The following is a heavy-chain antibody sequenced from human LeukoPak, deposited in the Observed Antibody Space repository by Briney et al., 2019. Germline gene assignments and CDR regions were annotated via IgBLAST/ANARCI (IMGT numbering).Heavy chain of an antibody. Sequence: GGSLRLSCAASGFTFSSYWMTWVRQAPGKGLEWVADIRQDGSDKYYVDSVKGRFIISRDNAKKSVSLHMNNLRVEDTAVYYCVVYKYILSWSAFDFWGRGTMVTVSS. J-gene: IGHJ3*01. CDR2: IRQDGSDK. D-gene: IGHD6-13*01. V-gene: IGHV3-7*01. CDR1: GFTFSSYW. CDR3: VVYKYILSWSAFDF.